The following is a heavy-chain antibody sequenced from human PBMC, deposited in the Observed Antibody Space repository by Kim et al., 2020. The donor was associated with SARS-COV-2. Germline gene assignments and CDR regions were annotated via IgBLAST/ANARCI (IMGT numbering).Heavy chain of an antibody. J-gene: IGHJ3*02. CDR2: IFYRGST. V-gene: IGHV4-59*01. D-gene: IGHD1-1*01. Sequence: SETLSLTCTVSGGSISSYYWSWIRQPPGKGLEWIGDIFYRGSTNYNPSLKSRLTISVDTSRNHFSLKLNSVTAADTAVYYCARTPGLRGAFDIWGQGTLVTVSS. CDR1: GGSISSYY. CDR3: ARTPGLRGAFDI.